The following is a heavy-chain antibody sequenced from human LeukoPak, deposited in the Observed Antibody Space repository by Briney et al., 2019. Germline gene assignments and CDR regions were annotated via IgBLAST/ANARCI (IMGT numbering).Heavy chain of an antibody. J-gene: IGHJ4*02. V-gene: IGHV1-2*02. CDR2: INPNSGGT. D-gene: IGHD2-2*01. CDR1: GYTFTGYY. Sequence: ASVKVSCKASGYTFTGYYMHWVRQAPGQGLEWMAWINPNSGGTYYAQNFHDRITMTRDTSISTAYMEPSRLRSDDTAIYYCAKANALYCSSTSCLFDYWGQGTLVTVSS. CDR3: AKANALYCSSTSCLFDY.